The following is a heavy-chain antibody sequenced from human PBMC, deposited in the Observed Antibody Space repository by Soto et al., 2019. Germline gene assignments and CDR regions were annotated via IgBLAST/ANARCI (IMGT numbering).Heavy chain of an antibody. CDR3: ARVAYGNGWIFDY. J-gene: IGHJ4*01. Sequence: PVGSLRLSCAASGFSFSSYWMSWVRQASGKGLEWVANIKQDGSEKYYVGSVKGRFTLSRDNAKNSLQLQMSSLRHEDTAIYFCARVAYGNGWIFDYWGQGTLVTVSS. V-gene: IGHV3-7*03. CDR1: GFSFSSYW. CDR2: IKQDGSEK. D-gene: IGHD6-19*01.